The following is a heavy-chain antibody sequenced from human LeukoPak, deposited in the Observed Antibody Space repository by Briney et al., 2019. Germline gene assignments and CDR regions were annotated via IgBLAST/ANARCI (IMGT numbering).Heavy chain of an antibody. CDR2: INLNSGDT. CDR1: GYTFTSYD. J-gene: IGHJ4*02. Sequence: GASVKVSCKASGYTFTSYDINWVRQATGQGLEWMGWINLNSGDTGYAQNFQGRLTMTRDTSINTAYMELSTLRSEDTAFYYCAKTHETYYYDSSGYFDYWGQGTLVTVSS. D-gene: IGHD3-22*01. CDR3: AKTHETYYYDSSGYFDY. V-gene: IGHV1-8*01.